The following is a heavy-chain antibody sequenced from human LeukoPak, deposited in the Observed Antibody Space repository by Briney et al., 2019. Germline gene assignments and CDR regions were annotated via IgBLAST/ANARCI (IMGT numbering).Heavy chain of an antibody. CDR3: ARQGVGATDC. D-gene: IGHD1-26*01. CDR1: GGPISSSTYY. V-gene: IGHV4-39*01. Sequence: PSETLSLTCTVSGGPISSSTYYWAWIRQSPGKGLEWIGSITYSGSTYYNPSLESRVTISVDTSKNQFSLRLISVTAVDTAVYYCARQGVGATDCWGQGTLVTVSS. CDR2: ITYSGST. J-gene: IGHJ4*02.